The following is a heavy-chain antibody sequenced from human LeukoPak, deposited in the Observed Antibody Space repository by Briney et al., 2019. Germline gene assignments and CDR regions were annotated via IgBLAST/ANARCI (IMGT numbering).Heavy chain of an antibody. CDR1: GFTFNNYA. Sequence: GGSLILSCAASGFTFNNYAMSWVRQAPGKGLEWVSGISGSGANTNYADSVKGRFTISRDNSKNTLYLQMNSLRAEDTAVYYCTKDHKYSGSPRAFDIWGQGTMVTVSS. V-gene: IGHV3-23*01. CDR2: ISGSGANT. D-gene: IGHD1-26*01. CDR3: TKDHKYSGSPRAFDI. J-gene: IGHJ3*02.